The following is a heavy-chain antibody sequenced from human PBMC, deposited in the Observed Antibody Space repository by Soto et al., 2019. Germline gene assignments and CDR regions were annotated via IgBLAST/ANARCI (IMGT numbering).Heavy chain of an antibody. CDR3: ARGMLATMTDF. Sequence: QVQLVQSGAEVMTPGASVKVSCKASGYTFSNFGLSWVRQAPGQGLEWMGWISGYNGNTNSAERFQGRVTMTTDTSTSTAYMEVRSLTSDDTAVYYCARGMLATMTDFWGQGTLVTVSS. V-gene: IGHV1-18*01. CDR1: GYTFSNFG. D-gene: IGHD5-12*01. J-gene: IGHJ4*02. CDR2: ISGYNGNT.